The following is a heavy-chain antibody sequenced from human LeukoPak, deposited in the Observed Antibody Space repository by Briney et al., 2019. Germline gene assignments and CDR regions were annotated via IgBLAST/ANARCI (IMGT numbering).Heavy chain of an antibody. V-gene: IGHV3-7*01. Sequence: GGSLTLSCAVSGFTSSTAWLTWVRQAPGKGLEWVADMRQDGSDKYYVDSVKGRFFISGDIAKNSVSLHMNRLSVEDTAVYYCARGIPSCRAYCSSTTYNDYWGQGTLVTVSS. CDR3: ARGIPSCRAYCSSTTYNDY. CDR2: MRQDGSDK. CDR1: GFTSSTAW. D-gene: IGHD2-2*01. J-gene: IGHJ4*02.